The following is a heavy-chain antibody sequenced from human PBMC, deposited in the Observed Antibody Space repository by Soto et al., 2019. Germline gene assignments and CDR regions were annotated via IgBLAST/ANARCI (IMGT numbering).Heavy chain of an antibody. CDR3: ARGEAAGPYGMDV. CDR2: LWSDGSNK. CDR1: GFTFSNYG. V-gene: IGHV3-33*01. D-gene: IGHD6-13*01. J-gene: IGHJ6*02. Sequence: QAQLVESGGGVVQPGRSLRLSCAASGFTFSNYGMHWVRQPPGKGLEWVAVLWSDGSNKYYAESVKGRFTISRDNSKNTLYLQMDSLRAGDTAVYYCARGEAAGPYGMDVWGQGTTVTVSS.